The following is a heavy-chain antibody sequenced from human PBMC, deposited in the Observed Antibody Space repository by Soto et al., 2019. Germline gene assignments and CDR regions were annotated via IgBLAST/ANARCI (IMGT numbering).Heavy chain of an antibody. D-gene: IGHD2-2*01. V-gene: IGHV1-18*01. CDR2: ISAYNGNT. CDR1: GYTFTSYG. CDR3: ARVPRDCSSTSCHDYGMDV. Sequence: QVPLVQSGAEVKKPGASVKVSCKASGYTFTSYGISWVRQAPGQGLEWMGWISAYNGNTNYAQKLQGRVTMTTDTSTSTAYMELRSLRSDDTAVYYCARVPRDCSSTSCHDYGMDVWGQGTTVTVSS. J-gene: IGHJ6*02.